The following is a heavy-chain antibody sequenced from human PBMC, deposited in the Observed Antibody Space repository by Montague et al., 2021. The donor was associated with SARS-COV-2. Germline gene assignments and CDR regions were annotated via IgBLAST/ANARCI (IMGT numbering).Heavy chain of an antibody. CDR3: TRDLELVFVPDVIDY. D-gene: IGHD2-2*01. CDR2: ISSSGSTI. CDR1: GFTFSTYE. J-gene: IGHJ4*02. Sequence: SLRLSCAASGFTFSTYEMNWVRQAPRKGLQWVSYISSSGSTIYYADSVQGRFTISRDNAKNSLYLQMNNLRAEDTAVYYCTRDLELVFVPDVIDYWGQGTLVIVSS. V-gene: IGHV3-48*03.